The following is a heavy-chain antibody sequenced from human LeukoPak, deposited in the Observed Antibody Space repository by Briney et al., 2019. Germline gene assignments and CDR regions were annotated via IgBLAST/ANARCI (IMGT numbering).Heavy chain of an antibody. D-gene: IGHD5-12*01. CDR1: GFTFSNYD. CDR3: AKISGYSGYDTY. CDR2: IRYDGSNK. V-gene: IGHV3-30*02. Sequence: AGGSLRLSCAASGFTFSNYDMHWVRQAPGKGLEWVAFIRYDGSNKYYADSVKGRFTISRDNSKNTLYLQMNSLRAEDTAIYYCAKISGYSGYDTYWGQGTLVTVSS. J-gene: IGHJ4*02.